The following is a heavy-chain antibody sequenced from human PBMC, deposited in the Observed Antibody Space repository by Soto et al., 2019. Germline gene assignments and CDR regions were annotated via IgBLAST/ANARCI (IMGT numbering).Heavy chain of an antibody. J-gene: IGHJ4*02. Sequence: SETLSLTCTVSGGSISSYYWSWIRQPPGKGLEWIGYIYYSGSTNYNPSLKSRVTISVDTSKNQFSLKLSSVTAADTAVYYCARREWETAPIDYWGQGTLVTVS. CDR1: GGSISSYY. V-gene: IGHV4-59*01. D-gene: IGHD1-26*01. CDR2: IYYSGST. CDR3: ARREWETAPIDY.